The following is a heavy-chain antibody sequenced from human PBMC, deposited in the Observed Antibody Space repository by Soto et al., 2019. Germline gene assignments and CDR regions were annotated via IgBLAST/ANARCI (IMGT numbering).Heavy chain of an antibody. CDR1: GFTFNTYT. CDR2: ISYDGSRT. CDR3: ARDSPISDAFDF. V-gene: IGHV3-30-3*01. Sequence: GGSLRLSCAASGFTFNTYTMHWVRQAPGKGLEWVALISYDGSRTYYADSVKGRFTISRDNSKNTLYLQTNSLGTEDTAVFYCARDSPISDAFDFWGQGTMVTVSS. J-gene: IGHJ3*01.